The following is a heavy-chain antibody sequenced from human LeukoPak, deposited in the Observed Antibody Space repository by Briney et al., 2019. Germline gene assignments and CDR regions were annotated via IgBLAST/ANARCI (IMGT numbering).Heavy chain of an antibody. CDR2: IYYSGST. CDR1: GGSISSSSYY. D-gene: IGHD3-10*01. V-gene: IGHV4-39*07. J-gene: IGHJ4*02. Sequence: PSETLSLTCTVSGGSISSSSYYWGWIRQPPGKGLEWIGSIYYSGSTNYNPSLKSRLTISLDTSKNQFSLKLSSVTAADTAVYYCARVLNPWFGEFAFDYWGQGALVIVSS. CDR3: ARVLNPWFGEFAFDY.